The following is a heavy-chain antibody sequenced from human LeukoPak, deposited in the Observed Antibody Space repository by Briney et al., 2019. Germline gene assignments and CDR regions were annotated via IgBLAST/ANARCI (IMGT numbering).Heavy chain of an antibody. CDR2: INHSGST. Sequence: SETLSLTCAVYGGSFSGYYWSWIRHPPGKGLEWIGEINHSGSTNYNPSLKSRVTISVDTSKNQFSLKLSSVTAADTAVYYCARVSGSGWVDYWGQGTLVTVSS. V-gene: IGHV4-34*01. CDR1: GGSFSGYY. D-gene: IGHD6-19*01. J-gene: IGHJ4*02. CDR3: ARVSGSGWVDY.